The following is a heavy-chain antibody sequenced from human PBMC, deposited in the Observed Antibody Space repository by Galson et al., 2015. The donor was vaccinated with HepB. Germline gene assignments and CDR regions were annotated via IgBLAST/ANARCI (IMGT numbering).Heavy chain of an antibody. J-gene: IGHJ6*02. CDR2: IRSKPYGGTT. Sequence: SLRLSCAASGFTFSGHWMHWVRQAPGKGLEWVGFIRSKPYGGTTEYAASVKGRFTISRDDSKSIAYLQMNSLKTEDTAVYYCTRDRHGYYGMDVWGQGTTVTVSS. CDR1: GFTFSGHW. CDR3: TRDRHGYYGMDV. V-gene: IGHV3-49*04.